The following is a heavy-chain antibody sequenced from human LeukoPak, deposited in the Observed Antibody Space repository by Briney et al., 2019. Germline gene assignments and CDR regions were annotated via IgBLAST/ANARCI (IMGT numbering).Heavy chain of an antibody. CDR3: ARLAARTNRDYYYYYYMDV. CDR2: INPSGGST. J-gene: IGHJ6*03. D-gene: IGHD6-6*01. Sequence: ASVRVSCKASGFTFTMYGINWVRQAPGQGLEWMGIINPSGGSTSYAQKFQGRVTMTRDMSTSTVYMELSSLRSEDTAVYYCARLAARTNRDYYYYYYMDVWGKGTTVTVSS. CDR1: GFTFTMYG. V-gene: IGHV1-46*01.